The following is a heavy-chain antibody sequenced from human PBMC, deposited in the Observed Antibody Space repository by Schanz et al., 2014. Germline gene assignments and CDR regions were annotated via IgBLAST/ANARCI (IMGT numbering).Heavy chain of an antibody. CDR3: TRGQRGDYYYGLDV. J-gene: IGHJ6*02. V-gene: IGHV3-11*01. D-gene: IGHD3-10*01. CDR1: GFSFSDYY. Sequence: QVQLVESGGCLVKPGGSLRLSCVASGFSFSDYYMTWIRKAPGKGLEWVSYISNTANTIYYADSVKGRFTISRDNAKNSLYLQMSSLRAEDTAMYYCTRGQRGDYYYGLDVWGQGTTVTVSS. CDR2: ISNTANTI.